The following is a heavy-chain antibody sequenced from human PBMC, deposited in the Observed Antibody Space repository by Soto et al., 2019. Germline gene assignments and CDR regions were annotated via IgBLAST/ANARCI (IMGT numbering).Heavy chain of an antibody. CDR3: ARALGANYDFWSAFKVDYYYYCCMDV. V-gene: IGHV1-18*01. CDR2: ISAYNGNT. Sequence: ASVKVSCKASGYTFTSYGISWVRQAPGKGLEWMGWISAYNGNTNYAQKLQGRVTMTTDTSTSTAYTELRSLRSDDTAAYYCARALGANYDFWSAFKVDYYYYCCMDVWDQGTTVTVSS. J-gene: IGHJ6*02. D-gene: IGHD3-3*01. CDR1: GYTFTSYG.